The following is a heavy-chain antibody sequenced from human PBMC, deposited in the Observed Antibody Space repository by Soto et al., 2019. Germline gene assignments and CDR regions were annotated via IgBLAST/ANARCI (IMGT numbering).Heavy chain of an antibody. CDR2: ISAYNGNT. CDR3: ARRIAAAGTGGDNWFDP. V-gene: IGHV1-18*04. J-gene: IGHJ5*02. Sequence: ASVKVSCKASGYTFTSYGISWVRQAPGQGLEWMGWISAYNGNTNYAQKLQGRVTMTTDTSTSTAYMELRSLRSDDTAVYYCARRIAAAGTGGDNWFDPWGQGXLVTVSS. D-gene: IGHD6-13*01. CDR1: GYTFTSYG.